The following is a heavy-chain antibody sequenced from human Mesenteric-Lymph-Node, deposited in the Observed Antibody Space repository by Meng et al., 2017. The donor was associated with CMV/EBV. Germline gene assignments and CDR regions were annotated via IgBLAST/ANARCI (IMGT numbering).Heavy chain of an antibody. V-gene: IGHV4-39*01. D-gene: IGHD5-18*01. Sequence: GSLRLSCTVSGGSISSSSYYWGWIRQPPGKRLEWIGSIYYSGSTYYSPSLKSRVTISVDTSKNQFSLKLSSVTAADTAVFYCARGDGYSYDDDFYCYAMDVWGQGATVTVSS. CDR2: IYYSGST. CDR3: ARGDGYSYDDDFYCYAMDV. J-gene: IGHJ6*02. CDR1: GGSISSSSYY.